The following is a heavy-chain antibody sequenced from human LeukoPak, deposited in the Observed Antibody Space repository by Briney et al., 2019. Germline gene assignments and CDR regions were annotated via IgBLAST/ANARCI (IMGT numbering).Heavy chain of an antibody. CDR1: GFTFSSYA. Sequence: GGSLRLSCAASGFTFSSYAMSWVRQAPGKGLEWVSSISGSGSYRYYADSVKGRFTISRDNAKNSLYLQMNSLRAEDTAVYYCARDRTPYYYGSGSSPDYWGQGTLVTVSS. CDR2: ISGSGSYR. V-gene: IGHV3-21*01. D-gene: IGHD3-10*01. CDR3: ARDRTPYYYGSGSSPDY. J-gene: IGHJ4*02.